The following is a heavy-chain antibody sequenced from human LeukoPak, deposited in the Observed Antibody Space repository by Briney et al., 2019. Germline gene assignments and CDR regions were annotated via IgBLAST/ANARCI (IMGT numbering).Heavy chain of an antibody. J-gene: IGHJ4*02. CDR1: GFTFSSYA. CDR3: ARGHIQIYLIGTN. CDR2: ISYDGSNK. D-gene: IGHD5-18*01. V-gene: IGHV3-30*04. Sequence: QPGRSLRLSCAASGFTFSSYAMHWVRQAPAKGLEWVAVISYDGSNKYYADSVKGRFTISRDNSKSTLYLQMNSLRAEDTAVYYCARGHIQIYLIGTNWGQGTLVTVSS.